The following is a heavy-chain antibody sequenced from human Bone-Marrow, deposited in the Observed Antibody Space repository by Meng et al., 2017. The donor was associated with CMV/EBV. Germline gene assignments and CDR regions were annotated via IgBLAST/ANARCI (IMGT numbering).Heavy chain of an antibody. V-gene: IGHV3-11*01. Sequence: WAASGFIYSDYYMNWIRQAPGKGLEWVSYISSSGSTIYYADSVKGRFTISRDNAKQSLFLQMDSLRAEDTAVYYCAREQYGGNSFDSWGQGTLVTVSS. CDR3: AREQYGGNSFDS. CDR1: GFIYSDYY. J-gene: IGHJ4*02. D-gene: IGHD4-23*01. CDR2: ISSSGSTI.